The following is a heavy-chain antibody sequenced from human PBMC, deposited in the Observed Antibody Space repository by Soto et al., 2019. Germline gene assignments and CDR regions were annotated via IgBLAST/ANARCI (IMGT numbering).Heavy chain of an antibody. CDR3: AKPPGEEGAYGMDV. J-gene: IGHJ6*02. D-gene: IGHD4-17*01. CDR1: GFTFNTYG. V-gene: IGHV3-30*18. Sequence: QVQLVESGGGVVQPGRSLRLSCAASGFTFNTYGMHWVRQAPGKGLEWVAVITYDGSNKDYGDSVKGRFTISRDNTKDTLYLQMNSLRAEATAVYDCAKPPGEEGAYGMDVWGQGTTVTVSS. CDR2: ITYDGSNK.